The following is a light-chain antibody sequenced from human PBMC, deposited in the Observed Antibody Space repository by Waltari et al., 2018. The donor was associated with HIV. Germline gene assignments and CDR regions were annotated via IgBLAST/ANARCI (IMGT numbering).Light chain of an antibody. CDR1: QASSTY. V-gene: IGKV1-39*01. CDR2: SAY. J-gene: IGKJ3*01. CDR3: QQSYGSPFN. Sequence: IQMTQSPSSLSASLGASVVITCRASQASSTYLNWYQQKPGKAPVLLVYSAYTLLPGAPSRFRGAGSGRDFSLSIIGLQTEDFASYFCQQSYGSPFNFGPGT.